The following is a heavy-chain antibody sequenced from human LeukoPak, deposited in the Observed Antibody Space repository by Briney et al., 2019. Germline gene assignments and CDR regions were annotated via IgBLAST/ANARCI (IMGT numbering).Heavy chain of an antibody. J-gene: IGHJ4*02. Sequence: SETLSLTCTVSSASISSSRYYWGWIRQSPGKGLEWLGSIYYSWSTYYNPSLKSRVTISVDTSKNQVSLTLTSVTAADTAVYYCARAVEMSTIHPGFDFWGQGALVTVSS. CDR3: ARAVEMSTIHPGFDF. V-gene: IGHV4-39*01. CDR1: SASISSSRYY. CDR2: IYYSWST. D-gene: IGHD5-24*01.